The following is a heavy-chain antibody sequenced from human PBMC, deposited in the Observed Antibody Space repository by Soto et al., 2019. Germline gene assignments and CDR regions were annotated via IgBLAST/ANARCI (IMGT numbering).Heavy chain of an antibody. V-gene: IGHV1-69*01. D-gene: IGHD3-22*01. Sequence: QVQLVQSGAEVKKPGSSVKVSCKASGGTFNNNGVTWVRQAPGQGLEWMGGLIPIFGTPSYAQRFQGRVTIIADECTSTADMELSSLTSEDTAVYSCAIELMHFDRTGYAGRRLFDTWGQGTLVTVSP. CDR3: AIELMHFDRTGYAGRRLFDT. CDR1: GGTFNNNG. CDR2: LIPIFGTP. J-gene: IGHJ5*02.